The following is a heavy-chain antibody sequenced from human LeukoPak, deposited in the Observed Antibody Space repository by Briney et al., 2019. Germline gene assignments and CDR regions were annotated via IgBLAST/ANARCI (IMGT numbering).Heavy chain of an antibody. CDR1: GGTFSSYA. J-gene: IGHJ4*02. CDR3: ARSNYYDSSGYYPY. CDR2: IIPIFGTA. D-gene: IGHD3-22*01. Sequence: SVKVSCKASGGTFSSYAISWVRQAPGQGLEWMGRIIPIFGTANYTQKFQGRVTITTDESTSTAYMELSSLRSEDTAVYYCARSNYYDSSGYYPYWGQGTLVTVSS. V-gene: IGHV1-69*05.